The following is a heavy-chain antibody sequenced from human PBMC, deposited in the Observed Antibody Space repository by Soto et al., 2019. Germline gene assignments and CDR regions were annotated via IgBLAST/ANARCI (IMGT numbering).Heavy chain of an antibody. CDR1: GGSISSYY. CDR2: TYYSGST. J-gene: IGHJ5*02. V-gene: IGHV4-59*08. CDR3: ARVESGYDWGSVGWFDP. D-gene: IGHD5-12*01. Sequence: PSETLSLTCTVSGGSISSYYWSWIRQPPGKGLEWIGYTYYSGSTNYNPSLKSRVTISVDTSKNQFSLKLSSVTAADTAVYYCARVESGYDWGSVGWFDPWGQGTLVTVSS.